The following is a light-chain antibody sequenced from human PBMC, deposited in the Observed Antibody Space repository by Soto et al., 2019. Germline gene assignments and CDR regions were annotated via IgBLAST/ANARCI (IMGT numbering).Light chain of an antibody. CDR3: QQSYTTPYT. CDR1: QSISGY. CDR2: TSS. J-gene: IGKJ2*01. V-gene: IGKV1-39*01. Sequence: DIQMTQSPSYLSASVGDKVTLTCRASQSISGYLNWYHQKPGKAPAMVIHTSSTLQSGVPSRYRGTRSGTEFTLTISSLQPEDFGTFFCQQSYTTPYTFGQVTKLDIK.